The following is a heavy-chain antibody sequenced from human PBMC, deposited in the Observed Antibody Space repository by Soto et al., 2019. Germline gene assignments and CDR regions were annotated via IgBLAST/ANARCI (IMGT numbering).Heavy chain of an antibody. D-gene: IGHD3-3*01. CDR1: GGSISSGDYY. CDR2: IYYSGST. J-gene: IGHJ4*02. CDR3: ARARRRVWSGSIHFDY. Sequence: SETLSLTCTVSGGSISSGDYYWSWIRQPPGKGLEWIGYIYYSGSTYYNPSLKSRVTISVDTSKNQFSLKLSSVTAADTAVYYCARARRRVWSGSIHFDYWGQGTLVTVSS. V-gene: IGHV4-30-4*01.